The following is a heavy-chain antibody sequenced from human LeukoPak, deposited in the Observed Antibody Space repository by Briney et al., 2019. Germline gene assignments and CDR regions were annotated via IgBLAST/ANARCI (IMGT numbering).Heavy chain of an antibody. CDR3: ARPGASSPGNWFAS. J-gene: IGHJ5*01. V-gene: IGHV1-3*04. D-gene: IGHD6-13*01. CDR1: GYTFTNHA. CDR2: INTVDGNT. Sequence: ASVKVSCKASGYTFTNHAMHWVRPAPGQGLEWMGWINTVDGNTKYSQKFQGRVTITRDTSASIVYLELTSLRSEDTAVYYCARPGASSPGNWFASWGQGTLVTVSS.